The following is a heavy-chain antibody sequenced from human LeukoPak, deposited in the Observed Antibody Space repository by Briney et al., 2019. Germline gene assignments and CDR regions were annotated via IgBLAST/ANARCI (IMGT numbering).Heavy chain of an antibody. D-gene: IGHD6-19*01. CDR3: AKGGQWLGGTRFDY. Sequence: GGSLRLSCAASGFIFSSYWMTWVRQAPGKGLEWVANIKQDGSEKYYVDSVKGRFTISRDNSKNTLYLQMNSLRAEDTAVYYCAKGGQWLGGTRFDYWGQGTLVTVSS. V-gene: IGHV3-7*01. CDR2: IKQDGSEK. J-gene: IGHJ4*02. CDR1: GFIFSSYW.